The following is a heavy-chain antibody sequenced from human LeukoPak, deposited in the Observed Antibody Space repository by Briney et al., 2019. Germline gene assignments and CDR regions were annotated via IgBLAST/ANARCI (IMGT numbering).Heavy chain of an antibody. J-gene: IGHJ4*02. V-gene: IGHV3-30*18. CDR1: GFDFSNYG. CDR3: AKSSGFGGLFDS. CDR2: MSKDGSKT. D-gene: IGHD3-10*01. Sequence: GRSPRLSCLASGFDFSNYGMHWVRQAPGKGLEWVALMSKDGSKTYYADSVKGRFTISRDISKNTLFLQLNSLRAEDTALYFCAKSSGFGGLFDSWGQGTRVIVSS.